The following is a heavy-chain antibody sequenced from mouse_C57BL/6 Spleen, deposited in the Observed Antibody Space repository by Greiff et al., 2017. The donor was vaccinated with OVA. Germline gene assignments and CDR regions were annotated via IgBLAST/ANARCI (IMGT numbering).Heavy chain of an antibody. J-gene: IGHJ4*01. V-gene: IGHV1-81*01. CDR1: GYTFTSSG. Sequence: QVQLQQSGAELARPGASVKLSCKASGYTFTSSGISWVKQRTGQGLEWIGEIYPRSGNTYYNEKFKGKATLTADKSSSTAYMELHSQIPKDSAVYFCARRGKPLNAMDYWGQGTSVTVSS. CDR2: IYPRSGNT. CDR3: ARRGKPLNAMDY.